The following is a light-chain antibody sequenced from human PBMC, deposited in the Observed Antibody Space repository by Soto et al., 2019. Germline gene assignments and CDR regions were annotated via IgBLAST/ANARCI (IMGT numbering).Light chain of an antibody. CDR2: AAS. CDR1: QSICSY. J-gene: IGKJ5*01. Sequence: DIQMTQSPSSLFASVGDRVTITCRASQSICSYLNWYQEKPGKAPKLLIYAASSLQSGVPSRFSGSGSGTDFTLTISSLQHEDFATYYCQQSYSTPSITFGQGTRLETK. CDR3: QQSYSTPSIT. V-gene: IGKV1-39*01.